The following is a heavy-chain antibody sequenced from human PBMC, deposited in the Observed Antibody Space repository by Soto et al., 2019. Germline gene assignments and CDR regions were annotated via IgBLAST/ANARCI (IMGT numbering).Heavy chain of an antibody. CDR1: GYTFTSYV. V-gene: IGHV1-18*01. CDR3: ASYREQLVLYGMDV. Sequence: QVQLVQSGAEVKKPGASVKVSCKASGYTFTSYVISWVRQAPGQGLEWMGWISAYNGNTNYAQKLQGRGTMTTDTSTSTAYMELRSLRSDDTAVYYCASYREQLVLYGMDVGGQGTTVTVSS. D-gene: IGHD6-13*01. J-gene: IGHJ6*02. CDR2: ISAYNGNT.